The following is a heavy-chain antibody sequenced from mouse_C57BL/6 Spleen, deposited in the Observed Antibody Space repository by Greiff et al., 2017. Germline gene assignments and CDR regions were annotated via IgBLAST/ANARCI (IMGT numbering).Heavy chain of an antibody. CDR2: ISSGSSTI. CDR1: GFTFSDYG. Sequence: EVMLVESGGGLVKPGGSLKLSCAASGFTFSDYGMHWVRQAPEKGLEWVAYISSGSSTIYYADTVKGRFTISRDNAKNTLFLQITGLRSEYTAMYYCARGKRYAMDYWGQGTSVPVSS. J-gene: IGHJ4*01. CDR3: ARGKRYAMDY. D-gene: IGHD2-1*01. V-gene: IGHV5-17*01.